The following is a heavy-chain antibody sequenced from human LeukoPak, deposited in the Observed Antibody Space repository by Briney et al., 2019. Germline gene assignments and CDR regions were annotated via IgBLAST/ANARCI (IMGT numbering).Heavy chain of an antibody. J-gene: IGHJ4*02. D-gene: IGHD4-11*01. CDR3: ARDVREFSKVAY. CDR2: IQYSGGT. V-gene: IGHV4-4*02. Sequence: KASETLSLTCAVAGGSTSSNLWCWGRQPPGEGLEWIGEIQYSGGTNYNPSLKSRVTLSVDKSNTQFSLKLYSVTAADTAMNYCARDVREFSKVAYWGQGTPVIASS. CDR1: GGSTSSNL.